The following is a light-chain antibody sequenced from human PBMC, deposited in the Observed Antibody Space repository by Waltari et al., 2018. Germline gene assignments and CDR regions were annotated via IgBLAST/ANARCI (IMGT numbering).Light chain of an antibody. CDR2: DVI. CDR1: SSDIDPYQY. J-gene: IGLJ3*02. Sequence: QSALTQPASVSGSPGPSITISCTGPSSDIDPYQYVSWYQQHSDRAPKLIIYDVINRPSGVSYRFSGSKSGNTASLTISGLHPDDEADYYCGSFRSQSSWVFGPGTKVTV. CDR3: GSFRSQSSWV. V-gene: IGLV2-14*03.